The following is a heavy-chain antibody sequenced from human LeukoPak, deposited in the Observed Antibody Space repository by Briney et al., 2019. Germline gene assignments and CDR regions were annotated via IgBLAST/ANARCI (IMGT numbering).Heavy chain of an antibody. CDR1: GFTFSSYG. Sequence: GGSLRLSCAASGFTFSSYGMHWVRQAPGKGLEWVAFIRYDGSNKYYADSVKGRLTISRDNSKNTLYLQMNSLRAEDTAVYYCTTVVPARGSDFDYWGQGTLVTVSS. D-gene: IGHD3-10*01. CDR3: TTVVPARGSDFDY. V-gene: IGHV3-30*02. CDR2: IRYDGSNK. J-gene: IGHJ4*02.